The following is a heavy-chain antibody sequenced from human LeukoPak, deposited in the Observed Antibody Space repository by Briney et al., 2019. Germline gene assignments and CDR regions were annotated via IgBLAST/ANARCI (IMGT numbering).Heavy chain of an antibody. CDR3: ARKISYCSGGSCGWFDP. J-gene: IGHJ5*02. CDR1: GGSISSYY. CDR2: IYYSGST. Sequence: SETLSLTCTVSGGSISSYYWSWIRQPPGKGLEWIGYIYYSGSTYYNPSLKSRVTISVDTSKNQFSLKLSSVTAADTAVYYCARKISYCSGGSCGWFDPWGQGTLVTVSS. D-gene: IGHD2-15*01. V-gene: IGHV4-59*06.